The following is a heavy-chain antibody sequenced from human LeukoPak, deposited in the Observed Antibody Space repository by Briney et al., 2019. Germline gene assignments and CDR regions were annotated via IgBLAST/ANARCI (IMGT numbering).Heavy chain of an antibody. V-gene: IGHV3-43*02. CDR2: ISGDGGST. J-gene: IGHJ4*02. CDR1: GFTFSSYA. CDR3: AKDSYYYDSSGYYYGNFDY. Sequence: PGGSLRLSCAASGFTFSSYAMHWVRQAPGKGLEWVSLISGDGGSTYYADSVKGRFTISRDNSKNSLYLQMNSLRTEDTALYYCAKDSYYYDSSGYYYGNFDYWGQGTLVTVSS. D-gene: IGHD3-22*01.